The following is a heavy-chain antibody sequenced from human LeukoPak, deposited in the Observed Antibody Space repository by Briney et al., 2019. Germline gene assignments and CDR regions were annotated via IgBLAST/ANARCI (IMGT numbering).Heavy chain of an antibody. D-gene: IGHD4-4*01. Sequence: SETLSLTCAVYGGSFSGYYWSWIRQPPGKGLEWIGEINHSGSTNYNPSLKSRVTISVDTSKNQFSLKLSSVTAADTAVYYCARVAVTNGRYGMDVWGQGTTVTVSS. CDR1: GGSFSGYY. CDR2: INHSGST. J-gene: IGHJ6*02. CDR3: ARVAVTNGRYGMDV. V-gene: IGHV4-34*01.